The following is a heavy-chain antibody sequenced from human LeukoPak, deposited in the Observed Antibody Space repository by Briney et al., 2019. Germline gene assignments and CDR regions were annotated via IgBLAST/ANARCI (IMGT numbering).Heavy chain of an antibody. V-gene: IGHV3-74*01. CDR3: ARVWIAAAGTELGMDV. J-gene: IGHJ6*02. CDR2: INSDGSST. D-gene: IGHD6-13*01. CDR1: GFTFSSYW. Sequence: PGGSLRLSCAASGFTFSSYWVHWVRQAPGKGLVWVSRINSDGSSTSYADSVKGRFTISRDNAKNTLYLQMNSLRAEDTAVYYCARVWIAAAGTELGMDVWGQGTTVTVSS.